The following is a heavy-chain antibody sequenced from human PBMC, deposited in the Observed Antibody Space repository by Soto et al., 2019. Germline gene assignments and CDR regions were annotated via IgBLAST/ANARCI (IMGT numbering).Heavy chain of an antibody. CDR1: GYTFTSYA. J-gene: IGHJ6*02. Sequence: ASVKVSCKASGYTFTSYAMHCVRQAPGQRLEWMGWINAGNGNTKYSQKFQGRVTITTDTSTSTAYMELRSLRSDDTAVYYCARDQAYQLLWYKPENYYYGMDVWGQGTTVTVSS. D-gene: IGHD2-2*01. CDR2: INAGNGNT. V-gene: IGHV1-3*01. CDR3: ARDQAYQLLWYKPENYYYGMDV.